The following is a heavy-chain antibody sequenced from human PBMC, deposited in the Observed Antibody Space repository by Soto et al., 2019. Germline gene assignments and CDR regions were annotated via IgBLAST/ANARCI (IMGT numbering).Heavy chain of an antibody. V-gene: IGHV5-51*01. CDR3: ARQTYYYDSSGPNWFDP. D-gene: IGHD3-22*01. Sequence: GESLKISCKGSGYSFTSYWIGWGRQMPGKGLEWMGIIYPGDSDTRYSPSFQGQITISADKSISTAYLQWSSLKASDTAMYYCARQTYYYDSSGPNWFDPWGQGTLVTVSS. J-gene: IGHJ5*02. CDR1: GYSFTSYW. CDR2: IYPGDSDT.